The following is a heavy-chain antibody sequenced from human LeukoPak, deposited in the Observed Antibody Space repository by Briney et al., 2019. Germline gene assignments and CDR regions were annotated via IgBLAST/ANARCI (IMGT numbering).Heavy chain of an antibody. CDR3: AREKYYYDSSGYYAYYGMDV. V-gene: IGHV3-48*04. J-gene: IGHJ6*02. Sequence: GGSLRLSCAASGFTFSSYTMNWVRQAPGKGLEWVSYISSGGNTIYYADSVKGRFTISRDNAKNSLYLQMNSLRAEDTAVYHCAREKYYYDSSGYYAYYGMDVWGQGTTVTVSS. D-gene: IGHD3-22*01. CDR1: GFTFSSYT. CDR2: ISSGGNTI.